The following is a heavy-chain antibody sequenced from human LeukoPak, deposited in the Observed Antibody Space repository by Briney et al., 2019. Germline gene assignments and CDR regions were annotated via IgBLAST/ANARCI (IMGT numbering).Heavy chain of an antibody. J-gene: IGHJ4*02. CDR3: ARRSYGSGEDY. CDR1: GYSISSGYY. Sequence: PSETLSLTCTVSGYSISSGYYWGWIRQPPGKGLEWIGSIYHSGSTYYNPSLKSRVTISVDTSKNQFSLKLSSVTAADTAVYYCARRSYGSGEDYWGQGTLVTVSS. V-gene: IGHV4-38-2*02. D-gene: IGHD3-10*01. CDR2: IYHSGST.